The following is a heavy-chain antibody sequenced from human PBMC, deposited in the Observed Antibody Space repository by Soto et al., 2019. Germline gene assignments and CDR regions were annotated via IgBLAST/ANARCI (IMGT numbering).Heavy chain of an antibody. Sequence: VKVSCKASGFTFTSYYMHWVRQAPGQGLESMGIINPSGGSTSYAQKFQGRVTMTRDTSTSTVYMELSSLRSEDTAVYYCARDFVPAAMEGHTDYYYYGMDVWGQGTTVTVSS. CDR2: INPSGGST. J-gene: IGHJ6*02. CDR1: GFTFTSYY. CDR3: ARDFVPAAMEGHTDYYYYGMDV. D-gene: IGHD2-2*01. V-gene: IGHV1-46*01.